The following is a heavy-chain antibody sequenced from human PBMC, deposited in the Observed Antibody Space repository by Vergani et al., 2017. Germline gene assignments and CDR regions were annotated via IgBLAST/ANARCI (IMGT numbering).Heavy chain of an antibody. CDR3: ARYRRYCSSTSCPYYYYYMDV. CDR1: GGSFSGYY. J-gene: IGHJ6*03. Sequence: QVQLQQWGAGLLKPSETLSLTCAVYGGSFSGYYWSWIRQPPGKGLEWIGEINHSGSTNYNPSLKSRVTISVDTSKNQFSLKLSSVTAADTAVYYCARYRRYCSSTSCPYYYYYMDVWGKGTTVTVSS. CDR2: INHSGST. D-gene: IGHD2-2*01. V-gene: IGHV4-34*01.